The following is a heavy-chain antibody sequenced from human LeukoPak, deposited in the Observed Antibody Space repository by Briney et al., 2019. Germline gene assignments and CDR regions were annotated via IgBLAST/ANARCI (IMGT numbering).Heavy chain of an antibody. D-gene: IGHD5-18*01. CDR3: ARAGDTAMVDY. CDR2: IYYSGST. J-gene: IGHJ4*02. V-gene: IGHV4-30-4*08. CDR1: GGSISSSSYY. Sequence: SETLSLTCTVSGGSISSSSYYWGWIRQPPGKGLEWIGYIYYSGSTYYNPSLKSRVTISVDTSKNQFSLKLSSVTAADTAVYYCARAGDTAMVDYWGQGTLVTVSS.